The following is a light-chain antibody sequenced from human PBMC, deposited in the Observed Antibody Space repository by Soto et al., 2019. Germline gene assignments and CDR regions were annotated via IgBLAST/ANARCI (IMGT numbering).Light chain of an antibody. V-gene: IGLV2-14*01. Sequence: ALTQPASVSGSPGQSITISCTGTSSDVGAYDYVSWYQQHPDKAPKLMIYEVKNRPSGVSNRFSGSKSGNTASLTISSLRTEDEADYYCSSYASRNIYVFGTGTKVTVL. CDR2: EVK. CDR3: SSYASRNIYV. CDR1: SSDVGAYDY. J-gene: IGLJ1*01.